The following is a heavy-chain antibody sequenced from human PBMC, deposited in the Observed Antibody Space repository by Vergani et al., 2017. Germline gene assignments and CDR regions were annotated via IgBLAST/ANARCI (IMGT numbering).Heavy chain of an antibody. CDR1: GGPISSGGYY. CDR2: IYYSGST. D-gene: IGHD3-10*01. V-gene: IGHV4-31*03. J-gene: IGHJ4*02. CDR3: ARSGDSSVRVGPPYYFDY. Sequence: QVQLQESGPGLVKPSQTLSLTCTVSGGPISSGGYYWSWIRQHPGKGLEWIGYIYYSGSTYYNPSLKSRVTTSVDTSKNQFSLKLSSVTAADTAVYYCARSGDSSVRVGPPYYFDYWGQGTLVTVSS.